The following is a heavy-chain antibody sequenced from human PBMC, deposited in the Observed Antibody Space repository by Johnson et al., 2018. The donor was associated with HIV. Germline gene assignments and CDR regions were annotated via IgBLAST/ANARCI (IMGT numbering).Heavy chain of an antibody. V-gene: IGHV3-30-3*01. Sequence: VQLVESGGGVVQPGRSLRLSCADSGFTFSSYAMHWVRQATGKGLEWVAVISYDGSNKYYADSVKGRFTISRDNSKNTLYLQMNSLRAEDTAVYYCARVRPNPTVTTLGAAFDIWGQGTMVTVSS. CDR1: GFTFSSYA. D-gene: IGHD4-17*01. CDR3: ARVRPNPTVTTLGAAFDI. CDR2: ISYDGSNK. J-gene: IGHJ3*02.